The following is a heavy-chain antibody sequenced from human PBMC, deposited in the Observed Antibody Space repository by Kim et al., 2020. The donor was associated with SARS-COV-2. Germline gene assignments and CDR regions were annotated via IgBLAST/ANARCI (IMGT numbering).Heavy chain of an antibody. CDR1: GYTFTNYY. CDR3: APSASDYFYFDY. V-gene: IGHV1-2*02. CDR2: INPNSGGT. J-gene: IGHJ4*02. D-gene: IGHD4-17*01. Sequence: ASVKVSCKASGYTFTNYYMHWVRQAPGQGLEWMGWINPNSGGTNYAQKFQGRVTMTRDTSISTAYMELYRLRSDDSAVYYCAPSASDYFYFDYWGQGTLVTVSS.